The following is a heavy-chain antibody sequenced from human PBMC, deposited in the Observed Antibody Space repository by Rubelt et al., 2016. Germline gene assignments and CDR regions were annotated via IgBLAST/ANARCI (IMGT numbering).Heavy chain of an antibody. Sequence: QVQLQQWGAGLLKPSETLSLTCAVYGGSFSGYYWRGRRQPPGQGLEWIGAINHSGSTNYNPSLKSRVTISVDTSLYQFSLKVSSVIAAYSAVYYCASVPSPSWSVYYDGMDVWGQGTTVTVPS. CDR2: INHSGST. V-gene: IGHV4-34*01. CDR1: GGSFSGYY. CDR3: ASVPSPSWSVYYDGMDV. J-gene: IGHJ6*02. D-gene: IGHD2-2*01.